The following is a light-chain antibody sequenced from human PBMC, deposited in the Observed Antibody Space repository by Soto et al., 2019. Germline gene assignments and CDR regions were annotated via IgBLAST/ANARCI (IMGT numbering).Light chain of an antibody. CDR2: GAS. CDR1: QSVSSR. J-gene: IGKJ1*01. V-gene: IGKV3-20*01. CDR3: QQYGSSPTWT. Sequence: EIVLTQSPGTLSLSPGERATLSCRASQSVSSRLAWYQQKPGQAPRLLSSGASVSATGIPDRFSGSGSGTDFTLTISRLEPEDFAVYYCQQYGSSPTWTFGQGTKVDIK.